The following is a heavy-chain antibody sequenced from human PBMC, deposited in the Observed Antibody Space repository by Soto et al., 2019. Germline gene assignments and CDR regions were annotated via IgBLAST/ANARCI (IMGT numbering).Heavy chain of an antibody. CDR2: INHSGST. V-gene: IGHV4-34*01. D-gene: IGHD2-2*01. J-gene: IGHJ4*02. CDR1: GGSFSGYY. Sequence: SETLSLTCAVYGGSFSGYYWSWIRQPPGKGLEWIGEINHSGSTNYNPSLKSRVTISVDTSKNQFSLKLSSVTAADTAVYYCARGFHQLPLDYWGQGTLVTVSS. CDR3: ARGFHQLPLDY.